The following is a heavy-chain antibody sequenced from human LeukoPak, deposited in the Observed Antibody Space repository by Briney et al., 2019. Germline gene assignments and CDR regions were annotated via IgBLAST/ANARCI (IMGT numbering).Heavy chain of an antibody. D-gene: IGHD2-15*01. CDR1: GGTFSSYA. CDR2: IIPIFGTA. CDR3: ARPARSCSGGSCHTLYFDY. V-gene: IGHV1-69*05. Sequence: SVKVSCKASGGTFSSYAISWVRQAPGQGLEWMGWIIPIFGTANYAQKFQGRVTITTDESTSTAYMELSSLRSEDTAVYYCARPARSCSGGSCHTLYFDYWGQGTLVTVSS. J-gene: IGHJ4*02.